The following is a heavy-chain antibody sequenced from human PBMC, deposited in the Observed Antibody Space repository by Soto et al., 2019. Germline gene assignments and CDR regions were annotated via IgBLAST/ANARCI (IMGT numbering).Heavy chain of an antibody. CDR2: IYYSGST. CDR3: AREDIGIAVAGTSDY. D-gene: IGHD6-19*01. J-gene: IGHJ4*02. V-gene: IGHV4-61*01. Sequence: SETLSLTCTFSGGSVSSGSYYWSWIRQPPGKGLEWIGYIYYSGSTNYNPSLKSRVTISVDTSKNQFSLKLSSVTAADTAVYYCAREDIGIAVAGTSDYWGQGTLVTVSS. CDR1: GGSVSSGSYY.